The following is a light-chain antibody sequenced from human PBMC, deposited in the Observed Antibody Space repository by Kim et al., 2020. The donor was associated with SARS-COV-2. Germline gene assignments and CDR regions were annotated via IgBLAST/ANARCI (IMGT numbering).Light chain of an antibody. V-gene: IGLV1-51*01. CDR1: SATIDKDL. J-gene: IGLJ3*02. Sequence: QSVVTQPPSVSAAPGQRVSISCSGSSATIDKDLISWFQQLPGSAPTLIIYDNFKRPSRIPDRFSGSKSGSSATLAISGLQTGDEADYYCGTWDSSLNIILFGGGTQLTVL. CDR3: GTWDSSLNIIL. CDR2: DNF.